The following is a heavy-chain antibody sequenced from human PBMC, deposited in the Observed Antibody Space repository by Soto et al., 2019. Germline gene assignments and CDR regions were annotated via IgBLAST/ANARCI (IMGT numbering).Heavy chain of an antibody. CDR2: ISPYNVNT. J-gene: IGHJ4*02. Sequence: QVQLVQSGAEVKKPGASVKVSCKASGYTFIKYGISWVRQAPGQGLEWMGWISPYNVNTMYAQNLQGRVTVTTDTSTSTAYMELRSLRSDDTAVYFCTRTGGGCTKGVCYDYWGQGTLVTVSS. CDR1: GYTFIKYG. CDR3: TRTGGGCTKGVCYDY. D-gene: IGHD2-8*01. V-gene: IGHV1-18*01.